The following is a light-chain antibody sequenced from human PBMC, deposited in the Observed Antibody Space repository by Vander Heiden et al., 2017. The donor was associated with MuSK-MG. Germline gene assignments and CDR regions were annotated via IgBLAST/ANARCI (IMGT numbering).Light chain of an antibody. V-gene: IGKV1-39*01. Sequence: DIQMTQSPSSLSASVGDRVTITCRASQSISSYLNWYQQKPGKAPKLLIYAASSSQSGVPSRFSGSGSGTDFTLTISSLQPEDFATYYCQQSDSTPWTFGQGTKVEIK. CDR3: QQSDSTPWT. CDR1: QSISSY. J-gene: IGKJ1*01. CDR2: AAS.